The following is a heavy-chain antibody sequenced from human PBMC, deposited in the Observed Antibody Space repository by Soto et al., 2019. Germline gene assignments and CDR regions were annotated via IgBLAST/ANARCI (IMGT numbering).Heavy chain of an antibody. V-gene: IGHV4-59*08. CDR2: VHYTGST. J-gene: IGHJ4*02. CDR1: GGSISSYY. CDR3: ARHYGSGDSCYYFDH. D-gene: IGHD2-15*01. Sequence: SETLSLTCTVSGGSISSYYWSWIRQPPGKGLECIGYVHYTGSTNYNPSLKSRVTISVDTSKSQFSLKLTSVTAADTAVYYCARHYGSGDSCYYFDHWGQGTLVTVSS.